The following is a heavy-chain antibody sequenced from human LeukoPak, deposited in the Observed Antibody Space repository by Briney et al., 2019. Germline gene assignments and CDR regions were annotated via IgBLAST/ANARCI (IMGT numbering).Heavy chain of an antibody. V-gene: IGHV1-18*01. J-gene: IGHJ5*02. CDR1: GYSFSTYG. D-gene: IGHD2-21*02. CDR2: INIYNGKT. Sequence: ASVKVSCKASGYSFSTYGLMWVRQAPAQGLEWMGWINIYNGKTNYEHKFHGKVTMTTDTSTSTGYMELRSLRSGDTAVYYSARKRCTGDCYLFDPSGEGAMVTV. CDR3: ARKRCTGDCYLFDP.